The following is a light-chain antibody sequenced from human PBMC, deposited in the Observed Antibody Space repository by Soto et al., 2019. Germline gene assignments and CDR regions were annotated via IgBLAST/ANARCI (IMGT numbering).Light chain of an antibody. J-gene: IGKJ4*01. CDR2: SAF. Sequence: EIVLTQSPGTLSLSPGERGTLSCRASQSVSSNYLAWYQQKPGQAPRLLIYSAFSRATCIPDTFSGSGSGTDFTLTISRLESEDVAVYYCQQYNNGLTFGGATEVEIK. CDR3: QQYNNGLT. CDR1: QSVSSNY. V-gene: IGKV3-20*01.